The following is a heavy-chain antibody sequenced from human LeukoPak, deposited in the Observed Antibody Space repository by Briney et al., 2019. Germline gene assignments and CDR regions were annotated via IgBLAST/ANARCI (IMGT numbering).Heavy chain of an antibody. CDR1: GFTFSSYS. Sequence: GGSLRLSCAASGFTFSSYSMNWVRQAPGKGLEWVSYISSSSSTIYCADSVKGRFTISRDNAKNSLYLQMNSLRAEDTAVYYCAREGYEDYYYYYMDVWGKGTTVTVSS. J-gene: IGHJ6*03. CDR2: ISSSSSTI. D-gene: IGHD2-15*01. CDR3: AREGYEDYYYYYMDV. V-gene: IGHV3-48*01.